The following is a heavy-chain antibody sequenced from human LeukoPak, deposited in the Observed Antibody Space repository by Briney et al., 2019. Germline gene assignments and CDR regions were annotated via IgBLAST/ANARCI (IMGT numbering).Heavy chain of an antibody. J-gene: IGHJ5*02. V-gene: IGHV4-39*01. CDR3: ARRVVEEWHPQDWFDP. Sequence: PSETLSLTCTVSGGSISSSSYYWGWIRQPPGKGLEWIGSIYYSGSTYYNPSLKSRVTISVDTSKNQFSLKLSSVTAADTAVYYCARRVVEEWHPQDWFDPWGQGTLVTVSS. D-gene: IGHD3-3*01. CDR1: GGSISSSSYY. CDR2: IYYSGST.